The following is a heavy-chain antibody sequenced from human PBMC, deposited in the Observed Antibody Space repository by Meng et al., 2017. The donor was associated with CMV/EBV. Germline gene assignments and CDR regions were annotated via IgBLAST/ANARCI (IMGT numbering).Heavy chain of an antibody. CDR3: AKYRGAMDV. D-gene: IGHD2-2*02. CDR1: GFTFRSYW. CDR2: IESDGRIT. J-gene: IGHJ6*02. V-gene: IGHV3-74*03. Sequence: GESLKISCAVSGFTFRSYWMHWVRQAPGKGLVWVSRIESDGRITTYADSVKGRFIISRDNAKNSLYLQMNSLRAEDTALYYCAKYRGAMDVWGQGTTVTVSS.